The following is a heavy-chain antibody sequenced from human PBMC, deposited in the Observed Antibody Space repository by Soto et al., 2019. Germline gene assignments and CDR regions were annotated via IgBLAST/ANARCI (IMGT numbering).Heavy chain of an antibody. Sequence: QVQLVQSGAEVKKPGSSVKVSCKASGGTFSSYAISWVRQAPGQGLEWMGGIIPIFGTANYAQKFQGRVTITADESTSTAYMELSSLRSEDTAVYYCARDRFLEWPTAVDYWGQGTLVTVSS. D-gene: IGHD3-3*01. CDR1: GGTFSSYA. CDR2: IIPIFGTA. V-gene: IGHV1-69*01. J-gene: IGHJ4*02. CDR3: ARDRFLEWPTAVDY.